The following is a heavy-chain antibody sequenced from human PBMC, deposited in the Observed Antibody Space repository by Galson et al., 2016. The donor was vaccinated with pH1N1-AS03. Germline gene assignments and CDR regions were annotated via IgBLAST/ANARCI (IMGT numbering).Heavy chain of an antibody. J-gene: IGHJ2*01. CDR1: GFTFSSYG. Sequence: SLRLSCAASGFTFSSYGVHWVRQTPGKGLEWVANIRQDGSEKYYVDPVEGRFTISRDNAKNSLYLQMNSLRDEDRAVYYCARESPLNYYLDLWDRGTLVTVSS. D-gene: IGHD1-7*01. CDR3: ARESPLNYYLDL. V-gene: IGHV3-7*03. CDR2: IRQDGSEK.